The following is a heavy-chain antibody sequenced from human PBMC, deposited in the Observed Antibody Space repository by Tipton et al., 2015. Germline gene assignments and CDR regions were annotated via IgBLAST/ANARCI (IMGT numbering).Heavy chain of an antibody. CDR1: GGSISNGGHY. CDR3: ARERRELNQLQWDYYSYGLDV. D-gene: IGHD2-2*01. V-gene: IGHV4-31*03. CDR2: IYYSGST. J-gene: IGHJ6*02. Sequence: GLVKPSQTLSLICTVSGGSISNGGHYWTWIRQHPGKGLEWIGYIYYSGSTYYNPSLKGRVTISLDTSKNQVSLMLTSVTAADTAMYYCARERRELNQLQWDYYSYGLDVWGQGTTVTVSS.